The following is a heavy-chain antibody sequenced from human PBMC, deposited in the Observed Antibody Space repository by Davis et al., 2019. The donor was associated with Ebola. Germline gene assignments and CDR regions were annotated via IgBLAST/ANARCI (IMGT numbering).Heavy chain of an antibody. D-gene: IGHD4-17*01. CDR3: TRLSHDYGDYYDY. CDR1: GFTFSGSA. Sequence: GESLKISCAASGFTFSGSAMHWVRQASGKGLEWVGRIRSKANSYATAYAASVKGRFTISRDNSKNTAYLQMNSLKTEDTAVYYCTRLSHDYGDYYDYWGQGTLVTVSS. J-gene: IGHJ4*02. CDR2: IRSKANSYAT. V-gene: IGHV3-73*01.